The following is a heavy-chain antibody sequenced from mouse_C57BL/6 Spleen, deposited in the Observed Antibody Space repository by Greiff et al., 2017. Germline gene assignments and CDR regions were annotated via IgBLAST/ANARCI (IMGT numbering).Heavy chain of an antibody. D-gene: IGHD2-14*01. CDR3: VYNSKYDCFDY. CDR1: GYTFTGYW. CDR2: ILPGSGST. Sequence: QVQLQQSGAELMKPGASVKLSCKATGYTFTGYWIQWVKQRPGHGLEWIGEILPGSGSTNYNEKFKGKATFTADKSSNTAYMQLSRLTTEDSAFYFCVYNSKYDCFDYWGQGTPRTFSS. V-gene: IGHV1-9*01. J-gene: IGHJ2*01.